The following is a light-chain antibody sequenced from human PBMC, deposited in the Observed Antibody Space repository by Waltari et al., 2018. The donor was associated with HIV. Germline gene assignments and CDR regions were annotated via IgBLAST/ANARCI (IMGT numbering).Light chain of an antibody. CDR1: QSVLYSSNNKNY. CDR2: WAS. J-gene: IGKJ1*01. V-gene: IGKV4-1*01. Sequence: DIVMTQSPDSLAVSLGERATIHCKSSQSVLYSSNNKNYLAWYQQEPGQPPKLLIYWASTRESGVPDRFSGRGSGTDFTLTISSLQAEDVAVYYCQQYYSTPRTFGKGTKVEIK. CDR3: QQYYSTPRT.